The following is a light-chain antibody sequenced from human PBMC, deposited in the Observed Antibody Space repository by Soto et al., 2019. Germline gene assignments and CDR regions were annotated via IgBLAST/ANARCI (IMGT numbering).Light chain of an antibody. Sequence: QSVLTQPPSASGTPGQRVTISCSGSSSNIGSNTVNWYQQLPGTAPKLLIYSDNQRPSGVPDRFSGSKSGTSASLAISGLQSEDEADYYCASWDDSLNGVFRGGTKVTVL. CDR2: SDN. CDR1: SSNIGSNT. J-gene: IGLJ2*01. V-gene: IGLV1-44*01. CDR3: ASWDDSLNGV.